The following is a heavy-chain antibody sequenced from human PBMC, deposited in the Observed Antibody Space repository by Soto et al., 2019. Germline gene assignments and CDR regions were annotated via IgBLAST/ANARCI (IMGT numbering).Heavy chain of an antibody. CDR3: ARVVRGIAVAGSWFDP. D-gene: IGHD6-19*01. CDR1: GGSFSGYY. CDR2: SNHSGST. J-gene: IGHJ5*02. V-gene: IGHV4-34*01. Sequence: QVQLQQWGAGLLKPSETLSLTCAVYGGSFSGYYWSWIRQPPGKGLEGIGESNHSGSTNYNPSLKSRVTISVAPSKNQFSLKLSSVTAADTAVYYCARVVRGIAVAGSWFDPWGQGTLVTVSS.